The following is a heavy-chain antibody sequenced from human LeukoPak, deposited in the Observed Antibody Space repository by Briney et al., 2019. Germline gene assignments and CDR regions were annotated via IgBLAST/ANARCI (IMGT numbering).Heavy chain of an antibody. Sequence: GGSLRLSCAASGFTVSSNYMSWVRQAPVKGLEWVSVIYSGGSTYYADSVKGRFTISRDNSKNTLYLQMNSLRAEDTAVYYCARGGGYGGNGDYFDYWGQGTLVTVSS. CDR1: GFTVSSNY. CDR2: IYSGGST. V-gene: IGHV3-66*01. D-gene: IGHD4-23*01. CDR3: ARGGGYGGNGDYFDY. J-gene: IGHJ4*02.